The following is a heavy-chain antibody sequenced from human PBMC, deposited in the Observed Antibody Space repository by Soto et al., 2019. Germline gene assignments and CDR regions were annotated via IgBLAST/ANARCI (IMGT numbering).Heavy chain of an antibody. CDR3: ARDRLVAATSAPPYYYFAMDV. CDR1: GFTFSRYS. CDR2: ISSSSSYT. D-gene: IGHD2-15*01. Sequence: GSLRLSCAASGFTFSRYSMNWVRQAPGKGLEWVSSISSSSSYTYYADSVKGRFTISRDNAKNSLYLQMNSLRAEDTAVYYCARDRLVAATSAPPYYYFAMDVWVPGTTVTVS. V-gene: IGHV3-21*01. J-gene: IGHJ6*02.